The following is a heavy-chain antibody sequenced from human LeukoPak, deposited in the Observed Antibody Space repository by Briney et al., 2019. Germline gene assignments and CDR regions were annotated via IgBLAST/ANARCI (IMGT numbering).Heavy chain of an antibody. CDR1: VGTFSSYD. Sequence: SVKVSCKASVGTFSSYDISWVRQAPGQGLEWMGGIIPIFGTANYAQKFQGRVTITADESTSTAYMELSSLRSEDTAVYYCARGCSKSDYITMVRGACYMDVWGKGTTVTASS. CDR2: IIPIFGTA. V-gene: IGHV1-69*13. J-gene: IGHJ6*03. D-gene: IGHD3-10*01. CDR3: ARGCSKSDYITMVRGACYMDV.